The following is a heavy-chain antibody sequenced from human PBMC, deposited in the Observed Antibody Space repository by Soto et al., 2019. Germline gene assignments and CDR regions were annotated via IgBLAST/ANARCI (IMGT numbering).Heavy chain of an antibody. CDR3: ARGDVRVEASFDL. CDR2: IKANSGGT. V-gene: IGHV1-2*02. D-gene: IGHD2-15*01. CDR1: GYSFTDYY. J-gene: IGHJ5*02. Sequence: ASVTVSCKASGYSFTDYYIHWVRLAPGQGLEWMGWIKANSGGTDYAQKFQGRVTMTRDTSISTAYMELSRLISDDTAVCHCARGDVRVEASFDLWGQGHPVTVSS.